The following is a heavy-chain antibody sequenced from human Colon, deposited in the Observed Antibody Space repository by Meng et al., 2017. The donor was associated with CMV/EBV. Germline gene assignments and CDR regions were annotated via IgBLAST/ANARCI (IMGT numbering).Heavy chain of an antibody. CDR3: AREDIVVVPATVVAYYYYYYGMDV. D-gene: IGHD2-2*01. Sequence: GESLKISCAASGFTFSSYAMHWVRQAPGKGLEWVAVISYDGSNKYYADSVKGRFTISRDNAKNTLYLQMNSLRAEDTAVYYCAREDIVVVPATVVAYYYYYYGMDVWGQGTTVTVSS. J-gene: IGHJ6*02. CDR2: ISYDGSNK. V-gene: IGHV3-30-3*01. CDR1: GFTFSSYA.